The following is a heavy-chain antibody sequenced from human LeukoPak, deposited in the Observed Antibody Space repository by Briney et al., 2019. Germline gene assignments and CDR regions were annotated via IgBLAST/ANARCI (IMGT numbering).Heavy chain of an antibody. J-gene: IGHJ5*02. CDR1: GYTFTSYD. D-gene: IGHD2-2*01. CDR3: ARGSGCSSTSCYRSWFDP. Sequence: ASVKVSCKASGYTFTSYDISWVRQATGQGLEWMGWMNPNSGNTGYAQKFQGRVIMTRNTSISTACMELSSLISEDTAVYFCARGSGCSSTSCYRSWFDPWGQGTLVTVSS. CDR2: MNPNSGNT. V-gene: IGHV1-8*01.